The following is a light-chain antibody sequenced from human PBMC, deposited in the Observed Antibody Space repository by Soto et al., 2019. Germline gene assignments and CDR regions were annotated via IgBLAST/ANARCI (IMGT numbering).Light chain of an antibody. CDR1: QSISSW. Sequence: DIQMTQSPSTLSASVGDRVTITCRASQSISSWLAWYQQKPGKAPKVLIFDASSLESGVPSRFSGSGSATEFTLTISSLQPDDFATYYCQQYSTFPWTFLQGTKVDIK. CDR3: QQYSTFPWT. CDR2: DAS. J-gene: IGKJ1*01. V-gene: IGKV1-5*01.